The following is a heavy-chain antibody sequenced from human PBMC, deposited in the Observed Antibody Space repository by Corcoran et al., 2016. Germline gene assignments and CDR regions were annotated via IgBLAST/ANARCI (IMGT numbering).Heavy chain of an antibody. V-gene: IGHV4-34*01. CDR2: INHSGST. CDR1: GGSFSGYY. CDR3: ASRRGYSSGWYYYYGMDV. Sequence: QVQLQQWGAGLLKPSETLSLTCAVYGGSFSGYYWSWIRQPPGKGLEWIGEINHSGSTNYNPSLKSRVTISVDTSKNQFSLKLSSVTAADTAVYYCASRRGYSSGWYYYYGMDVWGQGTTVTVSS. J-gene: IGHJ6*02. D-gene: IGHD6-19*01.